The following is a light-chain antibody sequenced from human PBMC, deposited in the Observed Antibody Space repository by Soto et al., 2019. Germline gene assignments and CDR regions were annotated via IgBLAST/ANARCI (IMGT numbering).Light chain of an antibody. CDR2: DVS. CDR1: SSDVGGSNY. V-gene: IGLV2-14*01. J-gene: IGLJ1*01. CDR3: SSYTSSSTLRGV. Sequence: QSALTQPASVSGSPGQSITISCTGTSSDVGGSNYVSWYQQHPGKAPKLMIYDVSNRPSGVSNRFSGSKSGNTASLTISGLQAEDEADYSCSSYTSSSTLRGVFGTGTKVTVL.